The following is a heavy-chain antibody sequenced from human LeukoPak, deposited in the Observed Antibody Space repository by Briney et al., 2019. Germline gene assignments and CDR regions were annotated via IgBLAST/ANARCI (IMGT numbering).Heavy chain of an antibody. D-gene: IGHD5-12*01. J-gene: IGHJ5*02. CDR2: IYHSGST. CDR3: ARTVEILANWFDP. Sequence: SETLSLTCAVSGYSISSGYYWGWIRQPPGKGLVWIGSIYHSGSTYHNPSLKSRVTISVDTSKNQFSLKLSSVTAADTAVYYRARTVEILANWFDPWGQGTLVTVSS. V-gene: IGHV4-38-2*01. CDR1: GYSISSGYY.